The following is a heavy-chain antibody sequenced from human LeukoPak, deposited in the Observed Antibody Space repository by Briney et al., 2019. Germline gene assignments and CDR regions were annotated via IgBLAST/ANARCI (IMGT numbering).Heavy chain of an antibody. J-gene: IGHJ4*02. D-gene: IGHD2-2*01. CDR1: GGSISSGSYY. Sequence: SQTLSLTCTVSGGSISSGSYYWSWIRQPAGKGLEWIGRIYTSGSTNYNPSLKSRVTISVDTSKNQFSLKLSSVTAADTAGYYCARVLPAAIRDYFDYWGQGTLVTVSS. CDR3: ARVLPAAIRDYFDY. V-gene: IGHV4-61*02. CDR2: IYTSGST.